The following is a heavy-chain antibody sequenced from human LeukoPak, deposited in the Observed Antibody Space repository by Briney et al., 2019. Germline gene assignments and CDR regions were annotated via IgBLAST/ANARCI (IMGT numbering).Heavy chain of an antibody. J-gene: IGHJ4*02. V-gene: IGHV1-69*13. CDR3: AREGDYYDSSGYFDY. CDR2: IIPIFGTA. CDR1: GGTFSSYA. D-gene: IGHD3-22*01. Sequence: GASVKVSCKASGGTFSSYAISWVRQAPGQGLEWMGGIIPIFGTANYAQKFQGRVTITADESTSTAYMELSSLRSEDTAVYYYAREGDYYDSSGYFDYWGQGTLVTVSS.